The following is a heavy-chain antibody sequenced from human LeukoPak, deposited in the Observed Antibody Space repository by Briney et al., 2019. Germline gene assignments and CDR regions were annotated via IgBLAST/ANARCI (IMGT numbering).Heavy chain of an antibody. D-gene: IGHD1-14*01. Sequence: SETLSLTCTVSGGSINNYYWSCIRQPPGKGLEYIGHIYYSGSTDYSPSLKSRVTISVDTSRNQFSLKFTSVTAADTAVYYCARFSATPLTKGYYFYMDVWGKGTTVTVSS. CDR2: IYYSGST. V-gene: IGHV4-59*01. CDR1: GGSINNYY. J-gene: IGHJ6*03. CDR3: ARFSATPLTKGYYFYMDV.